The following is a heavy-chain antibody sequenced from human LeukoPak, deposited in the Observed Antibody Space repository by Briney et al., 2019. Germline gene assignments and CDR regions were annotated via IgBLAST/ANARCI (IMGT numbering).Heavy chain of an antibody. J-gene: IGHJ5*02. Sequence: GGSLRLSCAASGFTFSSYWMHWVRQAPGKGLVWVSRINSDGSSTSYVDSVKGRFTISRDNAKNTLYLQMNSLRAEDTAVYYCARKSRIYSYGPNWFDPWGQGTLVTVSS. V-gene: IGHV3-74*01. CDR2: INSDGSST. CDR1: GFTFSSYW. CDR3: ARKSRIYSYGPNWFDP. D-gene: IGHD5-18*01.